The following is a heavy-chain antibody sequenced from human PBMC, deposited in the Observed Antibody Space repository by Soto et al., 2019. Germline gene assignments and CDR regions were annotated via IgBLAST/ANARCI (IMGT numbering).Heavy chain of an antibody. CDR2: IIPVFGTV. J-gene: IGHJ5*02. V-gene: IGHV1-69*01. D-gene: IGHD6-13*01. CDR1: GGTFSNYA. CDR3: ARDNPYTNSFGNWFDP. Sequence: QVRLVQSGAEVQKPGSSVTVSCKASGGTFSNYAITWLRLAPGQGLEWLGGIIPVFGTVNYAQKFQGRVTITADESTSTAYMELNRLRSEDTAVYYCARDNPYTNSFGNWFDPWGQGTLVIVS.